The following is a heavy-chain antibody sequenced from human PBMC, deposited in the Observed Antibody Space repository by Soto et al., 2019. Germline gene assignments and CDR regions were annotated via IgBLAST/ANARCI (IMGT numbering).Heavy chain of an antibody. Sequence: QVQLVESGGGVVQPGRSLRLSCVASGFTFSSYIMHWVRQAPGKGLEWVAVISYDGNNKDYADSVKGRFTISRDNSKNTRYLQLSSLRAEDTAVYYCAGGDNYYGMGVWGQGTTVTVS. J-gene: IGHJ6*02. D-gene: IGHD2-15*01. CDR1: GFTFSSYI. V-gene: IGHV3-30-3*01. CDR2: ISYDGNNK. CDR3: AGGDNYYGMGV.